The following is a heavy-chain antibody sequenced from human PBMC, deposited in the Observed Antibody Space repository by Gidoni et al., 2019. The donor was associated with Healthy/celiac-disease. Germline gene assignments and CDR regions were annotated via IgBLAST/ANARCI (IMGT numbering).Heavy chain of an antibody. CDR2: RSYDGSNK. J-gene: IGHJ4*02. V-gene: IGHV3-30*18. CDR1: GFTFRSYS. Sequence: QVQLVASGGGVVQPGRSLRLSCAASGFTFRSYSMHGVRQAPGKGLEWVAVRSYDGSNKYYADSVKGRFTISRDNSKNTLYLQMNSLRAEDTAVYYCAKQTMIIVVTEYYFDYWGQGTLVTVSS. D-gene: IGHD3-22*01. CDR3: AKQTMIIVVTEYYFDY.